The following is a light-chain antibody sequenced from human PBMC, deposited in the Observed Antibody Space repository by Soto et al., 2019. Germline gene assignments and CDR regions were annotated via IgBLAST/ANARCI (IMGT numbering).Light chain of an antibody. CDR2: RTS. Sequence: EIVMTQSPATLSVSPGERATLSCRASQSISSNLAWYQQKPGQAPRLLMFRTSSRATGFPARFSGSGSGTEFNLTVSSLQSEDFGVYYCQQYNNSPRATFGGGTKVEIK. CDR1: QSISSN. J-gene: IGKJ4*01. CDR3: QQYNNSPRAT. V-gene: IGKV3-15*01.